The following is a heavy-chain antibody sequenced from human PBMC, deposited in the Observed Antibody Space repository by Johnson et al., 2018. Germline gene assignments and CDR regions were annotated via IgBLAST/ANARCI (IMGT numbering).Heavy chain of an antibody. CDR3: ARVKVPAMVTDYYDYGMDV. V-gene: IGHV1-69*01. J-gene: IGHJ6*02. CDR1: GGTFSSYA. CDR2: IIPIFGTT. Sequence: QVQLVESGAEVKKPGSSVKVSCKASGGTFSSYAFSWVRQAPGQGLEWMGGIIPIFGTTNYAQRFQGRVTITADESTGTAYMELGSLRAEDTAVYYCARVKVPAMVTDYYDYGMDVWGQGTTVTVSS. D-gene: IGHD5-18*01.